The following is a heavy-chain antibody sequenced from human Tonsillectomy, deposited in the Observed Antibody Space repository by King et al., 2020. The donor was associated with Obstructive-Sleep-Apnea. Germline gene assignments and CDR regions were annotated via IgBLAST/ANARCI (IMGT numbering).Heavy chain of an antibody. CDR3: ARDPFGESPACDY. CDR2: IWYDGSNK. J-gene: IGHJ4*02. D-gene: IGHD3-10*01. CDR1: GFTFSSYG. Sequence: VQLVESGGGVVQPGRSLRLSCAASGFTFSSYGMHWVRQAPGKGLEWVAVIWYDGSNKYYADSVKGRFTISRDNSKNTLYLQMNSLRAEETAVYYCARDPFGESPACDYWGQGTLVTVSS. V-gene: IGHV3-33*01.